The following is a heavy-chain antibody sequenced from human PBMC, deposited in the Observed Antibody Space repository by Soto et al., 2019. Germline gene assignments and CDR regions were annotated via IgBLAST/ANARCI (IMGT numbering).Heavy chain of an antibody. CDR2: IYYSGST. V-gene: IGHV4-39*01. Sequence: SETLSLTCTVSGGSISSSSYYWGWIRQPPGKGLEWIWSIYYSGSTYYNPSLKSRVTISVDTSKNQFSLKLSSVTAADTAVYYCARLGGAYGSGAEDYYYYYMDVWGKGTTVTVSS. CDR3: ARLGGAYGSGAEDYYYYYMDV. CDR1: GGSISSSSYY. J-gene: IGHJ6*03. D-gene: IGHD3-10*01.